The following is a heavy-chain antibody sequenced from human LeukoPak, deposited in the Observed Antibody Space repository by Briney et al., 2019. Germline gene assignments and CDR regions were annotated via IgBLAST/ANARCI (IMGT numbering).Heavy chain of an antibody. Sequence: GESLKIFCRGSADSITSYWIVCLRQMPGKGLEWMGIIYPGDSDTRYSPSFQGQVTISADKSISTAYLQWSSLKASDTAMYYCARRAYCGGDCTRSVYYYHGMDVWGHGTTVTVSS. CDR2: IYPGDSDT. J-gene: IGHJ6*02. CDR1: ADSITSYW. D-gene: IGHD2-21*02. CDR3: ARRAYCGGDCTRSVYYYHGMDV. V-gene: IGHV5-51*01.